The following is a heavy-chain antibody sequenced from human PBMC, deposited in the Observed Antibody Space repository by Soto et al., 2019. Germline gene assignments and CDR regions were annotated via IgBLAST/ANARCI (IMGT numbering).Heavy chain of an antibody. CDR3: ARMYNSGFYRPEVDYFFYGMDV. D-gene: IGHD6-19*01. CDR2: FYYSGNT. CDR1: GYSISDYY. V-gene: IGHV4-4*07. Sequence: SETLYLTCTFSGYSISDYYWRWVRQPAGKGLEWIGRFYYSGNTKSNPSLKSRVTMSADTSKNQFSLSLRSVTAADSAIYYCARMYNSGFYRPEVDYFFYGMDVWGQGTTVTAP. J-gene: IGHJ6*02.